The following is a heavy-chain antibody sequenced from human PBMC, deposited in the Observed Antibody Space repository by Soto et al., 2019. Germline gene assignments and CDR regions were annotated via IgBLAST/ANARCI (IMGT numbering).Heavy chain of an antibody. J-gene: IGHJ4*02. V-gene: IGHV3-23*01. CDR2: ISGSGGST. D-gene: IGHD5-18*01. CDR1: GFTFSSYA. Sequence: EVQLLESGGGLVQPGGSLRLSCAASGFTFSSYAMSWVRQAPGKGLEWVSAISGSGGSTYYADSVKGRFTISRDNSKNTLYLQMNSLRAEDTAVYYSAKDLGYSYGYGPVDYWGQGTLVTVSS. CDR3: AKDLGYSYGYGPVDY.